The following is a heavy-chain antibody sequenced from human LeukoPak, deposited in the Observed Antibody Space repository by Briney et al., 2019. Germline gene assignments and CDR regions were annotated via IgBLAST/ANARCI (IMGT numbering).Heavy chain of an antibody. J-gene: IGHJ4*02. D-gene: IGHD6-6*01. CDR3: AKEITPYSSSSKASYFDY. V-gene: IGHV3-30-3*01. Sequence: AGGSLRLSCAASGFTFSSYAMHWVRQAPGKGLEWVAVISYDGSNKYYADSVKGRFTISRDNSKNTLYLQMNSLRAEDTAVYYCAKEITPYSSSSKASYFDYWGQGTLVTVSS. CDR1: GFTFSSYA. CDR2: ISYDGSNK.